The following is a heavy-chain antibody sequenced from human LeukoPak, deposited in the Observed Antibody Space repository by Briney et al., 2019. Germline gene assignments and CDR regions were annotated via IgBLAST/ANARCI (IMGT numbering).Heavy chain of an antibody. V-gene: IGHV4-61*01. CDR2: IYYSGST. CDR3: ARSLTGLDY. J-gene: IGHJ4*02. CDR1: GGSVSSGSYY. D-gene: IGHD3-9*01. Sequence: SETLSLTCTVSGGSVSSGSYYRTWIRQPPGKGLEWIGYIYYSGSTNYNPSLKSRVTISVDTSKNQFSLKLSSVTAADTAVYYCARSLTGLDYWGQGALVTVSS.